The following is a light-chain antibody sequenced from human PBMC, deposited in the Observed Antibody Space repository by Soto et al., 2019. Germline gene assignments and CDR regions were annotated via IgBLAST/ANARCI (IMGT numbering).Light chain of an antibody. CDR2: GAS. CDR1: QSVSATY. V-gene: IGKV3-20*01. CDR3: QQYVSSPMYT. J-gene: IGKJ2*01. Sequence: EIVLTQSPGTLSLSPGERATLSCRASQSVSATYLAWYQQKPGQAPRLLIYGASNRATGIPDRFTGSGSGTDFTLTISRLEPEDFAVYFCQQYVSSPMYTFGQRTKLEIK.